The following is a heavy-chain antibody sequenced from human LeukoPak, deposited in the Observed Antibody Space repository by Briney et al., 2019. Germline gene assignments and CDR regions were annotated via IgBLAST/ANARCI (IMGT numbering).Heavy chain of an antibody. V-gene: IGHV1-8*03. CDR2: MNPNSGNT. J-gene: IGHJ5*02. D-gene: IGHD2-2*01. Sequence: ASVKVSCKASGYTFTSYDINWVRQATGQGLEWMGWMNPNSGNTGYAQKFQGRVTITRNTSISTAYMELSSLRSEDTAVYYCARDPEYCSSTSCSSERFDPWGQGTLVTVSS. CDR3: ARDPEYCSSTSCSSERFDP. CDR1: GYTFTSYD.